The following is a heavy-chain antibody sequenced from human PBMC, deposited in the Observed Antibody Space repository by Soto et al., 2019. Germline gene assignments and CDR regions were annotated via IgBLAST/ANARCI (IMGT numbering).Heavy chain of an antibody. CDR2: IIPIFGTA. J-gene: IGHJ6*02. D-gene: IGHD2-2*01. CDR3: ARADGNGYCISTSCLGGMDV. V-gene: IGHV1-69*12. CDR1: GGTFSSYA. Sequence: QVQLVQPGAEVKKPGSSVKVSCKASGGTFSSYAISWVRQAPGQGLEWMGGIIPIFGTANYAQKFQGRVTITADESTSTAYMELSSLRSEDTAVYYCARADGNGYCISTSCLGGMDVWGQGTTVTVSS.